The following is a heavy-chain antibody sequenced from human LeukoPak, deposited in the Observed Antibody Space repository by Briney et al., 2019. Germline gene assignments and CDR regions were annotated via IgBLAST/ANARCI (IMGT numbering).Heavy chain of an antibody. CDR3: ASGFPSYYYDSSAYPAFDF. J-gene: IGHJ4*02. CDR2: IRQDGSEK. Sequence: PGGSLRLSCAASGFTFSSYWMSWVRQAPGKGLEWVANIRQDGSEKYYADSVKGRFTISRDNAKNSLYLQMNTLGAEDTAVYYCASGFPSYYYDSSAYPAFDFWGQGTLVTVSS. CDR1: GFTFSSYW. V-gene: IGHV3-7*01. D-gene: IGHD3-22*01.